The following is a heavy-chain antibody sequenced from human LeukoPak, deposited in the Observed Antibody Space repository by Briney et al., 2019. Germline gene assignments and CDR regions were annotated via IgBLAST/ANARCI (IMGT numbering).Heavy chain of an antibody. Sequence: SSVTVSCKPSVCTFSSYAISWVLQAPGQGRGGMGGMILILCTANYAQKLQGRGTITTDESTSTAYMELSRLRSEDKAVYYCARVLLHNYYDSSGYSRFFRYYYYMDVWGKGTTVTVSS. CDR1: VCTFSSYA. J-gene: IGHJ6*03. D-gene: IGHD3-22*01. V-gene: IGHV1-69*05. CDR2: MILILCTA. CDR3: ARVLLHNYYDSSGYSRFFRYYYYMDV.